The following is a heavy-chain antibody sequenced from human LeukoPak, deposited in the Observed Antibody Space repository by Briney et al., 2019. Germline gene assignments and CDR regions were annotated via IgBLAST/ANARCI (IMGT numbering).Heavy chain of an antibody. CDR2: FYTSGST. D-gene: IGHD2-15*01. J-gene: IGHJ6*04. CDR1: GGPISSYH. CDR3: ARAGNVVVAATRNGMAV. V-gene: IGHV4-4*07. Sequence: SETLSLTCTVPGGPISSYHWSWLPQPAGRGLEWIGRFYTSGSTNYNPSLKSRVTMSVDTSKNQFSLKLSSVTAADTAGEYCARAGNVVVAATRNGMAVWGEGTTVTAAS.